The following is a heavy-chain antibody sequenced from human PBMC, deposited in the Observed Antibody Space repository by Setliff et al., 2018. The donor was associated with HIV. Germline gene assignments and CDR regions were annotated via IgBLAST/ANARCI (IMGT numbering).Heavy chain of an antibody. CDR2: INYSGHT. CDR3: ARRGNDYLWRNWLDP. D-gene: IGHD4-17*01. J-gene: IGHJ5*02. Sequence: PSETLSLTCAVYGGSFSGFYWSWIRPPPGKGLEWIGEINYSGHTNYNSSLKSRVTISVDTSKNQFSVRLNSFTAADTAVYYCARRGNDYLWRNWLDPWGQGTLVTVSS. CDR1: GGSFSGFY. V-gene: IGHV4-34*01.